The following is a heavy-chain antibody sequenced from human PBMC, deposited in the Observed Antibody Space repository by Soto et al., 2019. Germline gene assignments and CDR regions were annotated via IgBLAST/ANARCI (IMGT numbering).Heavy chain of an antibody. V-gene: IGHV2-5*02. D-gene: IGHD6-13*01. CDR3: ATRRIGAARRSWFDP. CDR2: IYWDDDN. Sequence: QITLKESGPPLVKPTQTLTLTCTFSGFSLSTSGVGVGWIRQPPGKALEWLALIYWDDDNRYSPSLKSRLTTNKNTTKDQVVLRIHRIDAMAIAASECATRRIGAARRSWFDPWGQGTLVTVSS. J-gene: IGHJ5*02. CDR1: GFSLSTSGVG.